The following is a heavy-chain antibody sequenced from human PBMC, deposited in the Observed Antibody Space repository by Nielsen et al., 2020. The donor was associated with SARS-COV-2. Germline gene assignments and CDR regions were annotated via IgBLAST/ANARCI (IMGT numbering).Heavy chain of an antibody. J-gene: IGHJ6*02. V-gene: IGHV3-21*01. CDR3: ARAYHNYYYAMDV. CDR1: GFTFSSYS. Sequence: GESLKISCAASGFTFSSYSMNWVRQAPGKGLEWVSSISISSSSFYYTDSVRGRFTISRDNAKSSLYLQLTSLRAEDTAVYYCARAYHNYYYAMDVRGQGTTVTVSS. CDR2: ISISSSSF. D-gene: IGHD3-16*01.